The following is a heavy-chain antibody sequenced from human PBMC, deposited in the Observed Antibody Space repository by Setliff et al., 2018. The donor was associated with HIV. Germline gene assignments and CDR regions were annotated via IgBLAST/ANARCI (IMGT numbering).Heavy chain of an antibody. CDR2: IYYSGRT. Sequence: PSETLSLTCTVSGDSITSGGYSWTWIRQPPGKALEWVGYIYYSGRTSHSGSTYYNPSVASRITISVDTSKNQFSLKLSSVTAADTAVYYCARDSGYSSGWYSAFNSGYFQHWGQGTLVTVSS. J-gene: IGHJ1*01. V-gene: IGHV4-30-4*08. CDR1: GDSITSGGYS. CDR3: ARDSGYSSGWYSAFNSGYFQH. D-gene: IGHD6-19*01.